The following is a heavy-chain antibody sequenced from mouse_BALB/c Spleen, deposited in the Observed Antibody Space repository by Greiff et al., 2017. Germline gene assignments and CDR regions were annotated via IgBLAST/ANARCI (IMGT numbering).Heavy chain of an antibody. CDR3: AREGEGKDYFDY. CDR2: ILPGSGST. J-gene: IGHJ2*01. Sequence: VQRVESGAELMKPGASVKISCKATGYTFSSYWIEWVKQRPGHGLEWIGEILPGSGSTNYNEKFKGKATFTADTSSNTAYMQLSSLTSEDSAVYYCAREGEGKDYFDYWGQGTTLTVSS. V-gene: IGHV1-9*01. CDR1: GYTFSSYW.